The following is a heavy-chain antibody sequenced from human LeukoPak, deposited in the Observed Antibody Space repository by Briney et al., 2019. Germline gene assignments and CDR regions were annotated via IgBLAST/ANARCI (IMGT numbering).Heavy chain of an antibody. CDR3: ARHPFATPFDF. Sequence: SETLSLTCTVSGASVSGVYWSWIRQPPGKGLEWIGYIYHSGDSNCNPSLKSRVTVSLDTSMNQVSLRLTSVTAADTAVYYCARHPFATPFDFWGRGTLVTVSS. V-gene: IGHV4-59*08. CDR1: GASVSGVY. J-gene: IGHJ4*02. CDR2: IYHSGDS. D-gene: IGHD2-15*01.